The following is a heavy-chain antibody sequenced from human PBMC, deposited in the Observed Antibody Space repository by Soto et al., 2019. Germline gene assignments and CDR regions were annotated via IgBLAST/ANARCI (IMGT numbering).Heavy chain of an antibody. CDR2: ISAYNGNT. CDR3: AREITMVRGVIITPNYYYMDV. D-gene: IGHD3-10*01. Sequence: ASVKVSCKASGYTFTSYGISWVRQAPGQGLEWMGWISAYNGNTNYAQKLQGRVTMTTDTSTSTAYMELRSLRSDGTAVYYCAREITMVRGVIITPNYYYMDVWGKGTTVTVSS. J-gene: IGHJ6*03. V-gene: IGHV1-18*01. CDR1: GYTFTSYG.